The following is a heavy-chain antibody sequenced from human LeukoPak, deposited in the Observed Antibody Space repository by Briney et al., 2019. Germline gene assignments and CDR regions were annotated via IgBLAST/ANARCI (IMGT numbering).Heavy chain of an antibody. CDR3: ARVGIAVADGFDY. D-gene: IGHD6-19*01. CDR1: GGTFSSYA. Sequence: ASVKVSCKASGGTFSSYAISWVRQAPGQGLEWMGGIIPIFGTANYAQKFQGRVTITADESTSTAYVELSSLRSEDTAVYYCARVGIAVADGFDYWGQGTLVTVSS. J-gene: IGHJ4*02. CDR2: IIPIFGTA. V-gene: IGHV1-69*13.